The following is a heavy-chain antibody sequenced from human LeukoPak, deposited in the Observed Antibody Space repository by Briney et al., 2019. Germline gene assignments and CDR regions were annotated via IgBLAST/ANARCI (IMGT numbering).Heavy chain of an antibody. V-gene: IGHV4-4*02. CDR2: IYYSGST. CDR3: ARDMNLGGFDY. D-gene: IGHD2-15*01. Sequence: SGTLSLTCAVSGAFITNSHWWSWARQPPGKGLEWIGYIYYSGSTNYNPSLKSRVTISVDTSKNQFSLKLSSVTAADTAVYYCARDMNLGGFDYWGQGTLVTVSS. CDR1: GAFITNSHW. J-gene: IGHJ4*02.